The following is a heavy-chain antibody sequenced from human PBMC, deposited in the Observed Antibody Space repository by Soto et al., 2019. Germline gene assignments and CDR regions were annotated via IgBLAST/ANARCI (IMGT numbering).Heavy chain of an antibody. V-gene: IGHV3-11*06. CDR3: ARSGDNYNVLDY. J-gene: IGHJ4*02. Sequence: GGSLRLSCEGSGFTFSDYYMSWIRQAPGRGLEWISYSSNSGTFTRYSDSVKGRFSISRDNTKNFPYLQMNSLRAEDTAVYYCARSGDNYNVLDYWGQGTPVTVSS. D-gene: IGHD3-10*02. CDR2: SSNSGTFT. CDR1: GFTFSDYY.